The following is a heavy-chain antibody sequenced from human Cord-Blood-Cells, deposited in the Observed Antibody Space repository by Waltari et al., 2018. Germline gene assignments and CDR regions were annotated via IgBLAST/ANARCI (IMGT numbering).Heavy chain of an antibody. J-gene: IGHJ3*02. CDR3: ARHRGDFWSGYYDAFDI. CDR1: GGSISSSSYY. Sequence: QLQLQESGPGLVKPSETLSLTCTVSGGSISSSSYYWGWIRQPPRKGLEWIGSIYYSGSTYYNPSLKRRVTISVDTSKNQFSLKLSSVTAADTAVYYCARHRGDFWSGYYDAFDIWGQGTMVTVSS. V-gene: IGHV4-39*01. D-gene: IGHD3-3*01. CDR2: IYYSGST.